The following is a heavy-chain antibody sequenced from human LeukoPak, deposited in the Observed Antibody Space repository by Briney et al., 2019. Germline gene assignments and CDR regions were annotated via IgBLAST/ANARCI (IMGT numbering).Heavy chain of an antibody. J-gene: IGHJ5*02. CDR3: AKEADSWFDP. Sequence: ASVKVSCMASAYTFITYVFTWVRQAPGQGLEWMGWISAYNGNTNYAQKLQGRVTMTTDTSTSTAYMELRSLRSDDTAVYYCAKEADSWFDPWGQGTLVTVSS. D-gene: IGHD2-15*01. CDR1: AYTFITYV. V-gene: IGHV1-18*01. CDR2: ISAYNGNT.